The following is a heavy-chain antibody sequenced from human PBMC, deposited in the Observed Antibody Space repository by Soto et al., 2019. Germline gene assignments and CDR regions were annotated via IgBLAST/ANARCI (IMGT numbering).Heavy chain of an antibody. CDR3: AKDSAYWSGGSCADGY. D-gene: IGHD2-15*01. CDR2: ISGSGGST. Sequence: GGSLRLSCAASGFTFSSYAMSWVRQAPGKGLEWVSAISGSGGSTYYADSVKGRFTISGDNSKNTLYLQMNSLRAEDTAVYYCAKDSAYWSGGSCADGYWGQGTLVTVSS. V-gene: IGHV3-23*01. CDR1: GFTFSSYA. J-gene: IGHJ4*02.